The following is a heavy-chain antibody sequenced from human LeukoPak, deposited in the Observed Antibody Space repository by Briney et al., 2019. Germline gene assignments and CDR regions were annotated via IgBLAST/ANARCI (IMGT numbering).Heavy chain of an antibody. D-gene: IGHD3-10*01. CDR1: GGSFSGYY. V-gene: IGHV4-59*01. CDR2: IHYSRST. CDR3: ARGREVITMLRGLKPGYYFDY. Sequence: SETLSLTCAVYGGSFSGYYWSWIRQPPGKGLEWIGYIHYSRSTKYKSSLKSRVTISVDTSKNQFSLKLNSVTAADTAVYYCARGREVITMLRGLKPGYYFDYWGQGTLVTVSS. J-gene: IGHJ4*02.